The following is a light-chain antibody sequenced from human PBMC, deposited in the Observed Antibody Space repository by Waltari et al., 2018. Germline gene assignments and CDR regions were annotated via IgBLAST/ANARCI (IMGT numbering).Light chain of an antibody. Sequence: DIQMTQSPSSLSASIGDRVTITCRATQNINSYLNWYQQKPGKAPKLLIYAASTLQSGVPSRFSGSGSGTDFTLTISSLQPEDFATYYCRQSYSTLITFGPGTKVDIK. V-gene: IGKV1-39*01. CDR1: QNINSY. CDR3: RQSYSTLIT. CDR2: AAS. J-gene: IGKJ3*01.